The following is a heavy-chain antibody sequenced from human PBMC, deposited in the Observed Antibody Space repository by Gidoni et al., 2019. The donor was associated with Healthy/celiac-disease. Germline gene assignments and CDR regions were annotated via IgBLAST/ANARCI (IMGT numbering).Heavy chain of an antibody. J-gene: IGHJ4*02. CDR2: ISYDGSNK. V-gene: IGHV3-30-3*01. CDR1: GFPFSSYA. CDR3: ARDCSGGSCYDY. Sequence: QVQLVESGGGVVEPGGSLSLRCAAGGFPFSSYAMHWVRQAPGQGLEWVAVISYDGSNKYYADSVKGRFTISRDNSKNTLYLQMNSLRAEDTAVYYCARDCSGGSCYDYWGQGTLVTVSS. D-gene: IGHD2-15*01.